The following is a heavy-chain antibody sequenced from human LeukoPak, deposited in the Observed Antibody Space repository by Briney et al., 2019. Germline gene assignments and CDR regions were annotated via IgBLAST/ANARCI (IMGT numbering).Heavy chain of an antibody. CDR3: ARRGATTGAFDI. J-gene: IGHJ3*02. Sequence: GESLKISCKGSGYSFTSYWIGWGRQMPGKGVGWMGMIYPGDSDTRYSPSFEGQITISADKSISTAYLQWSSLKASATAMYYCARRGATTGAFDIWGQGTMVTVSS. D-gene: IGHD1-26*01. V-gene: IGHV5-51*01. CDR2: IYPGDSDT. CDR1: GYSFTSYW.